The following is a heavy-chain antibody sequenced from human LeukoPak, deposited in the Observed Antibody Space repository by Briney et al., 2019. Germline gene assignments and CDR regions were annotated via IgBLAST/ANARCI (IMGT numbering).Heavy chain of an antibody. J-gene: IGHJ5*02. CDR3: ARGLLSGGNWFDP. Sequence: SETLSLTCAVYGGSFSGYYWSWIRQPPGKGLEWIGEIIHSGSTYYNPSLKSRVTISVDTSKNQFSLKLSSVTAADTAVYYCARGLLSGGNWFDPWGQGTLVTVSS. CDR1: GGSFSGYY. V-gene: IGHV4-34*01. D-gene: IGHD6-25*01. CDR2: IIHSGST.